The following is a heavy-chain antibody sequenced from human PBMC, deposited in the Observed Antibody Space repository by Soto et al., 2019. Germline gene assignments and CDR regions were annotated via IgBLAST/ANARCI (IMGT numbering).Heavy chain of an antibody. CDR1: GGSISSYY. V-gene: IGHV4-59*08. CDR2: IYYSGST. Sequence: SETLSLTCTVSGGSISSYYWSWIRQPPGKGLEWIGYIYYSGSTNYNPSLKSRVTISVDTSKNQFSLKLSSVTAADTAVYYCARNGEYSGYELRLFDYWGQGTLVTVSS. CDR3: ARNGEYSGYELRLFDY. J-gene: IGHJ4*02. D-gene: IGHD5-12*01.